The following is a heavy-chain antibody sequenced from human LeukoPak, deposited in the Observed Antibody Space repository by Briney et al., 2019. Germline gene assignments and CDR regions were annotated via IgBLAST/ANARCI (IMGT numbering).Heavy chain of an antibody. Sequence: GGSLGLSCAASGFTFSSYSMNWVRQAPGKGLEWVSYISSSSSTIYYADSVKGRFTISRDNAKNSLYLQMNSLRAEDTAVYYCARAEEDYFDYWGQGTLVTVSS. V-gene: IGHV3-48*01. J-gene: IGHJ4*02. CDR3: ARAEEDYFDY. CDR2: ISSSSSTI. CDR1: GFTFSSYS.